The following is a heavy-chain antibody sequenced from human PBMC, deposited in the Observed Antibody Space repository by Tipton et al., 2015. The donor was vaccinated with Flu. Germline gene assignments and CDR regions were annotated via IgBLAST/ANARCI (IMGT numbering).Heavy chain of an antibody. Sequence: LVKPTQTLTLTCTFSGFSLSTSGVGVGWIRQPLGKALEWLALIYWDDDKRYSPSLKSRLTITKDTSKNQVVLTMTNMDPVDTATYYCAHRRATYYYDSSGFFDYWGQGTLVTVSS. CDR2: IYWDDDK. V-gene: IGHV2-5*02. D-gene: IGHD3-22*01. CDR1: GFSLSTSGVG. J-gene: IGHJ4*02. CDR3: AHRRATYYYDSSGFFDY.